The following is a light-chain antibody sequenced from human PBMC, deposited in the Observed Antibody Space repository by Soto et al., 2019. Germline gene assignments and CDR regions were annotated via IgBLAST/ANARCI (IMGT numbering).Light chain of an antibody. Sequence: EIVLTQSPATLSLSPGERATLSCRASQSVSSYVAWYQQKPGQAPRLLIYDASSRASDIPARFSGSGSGTDFTLTINSLEPEDFAVYSCQQRSNWPWTFGQGAKVEIK. J-gene: IGKJ1*01. V-gene: IGKV3-11*01. CDR3: QQRSNWPWT. CDR2: DAS. CDR1: QSVSSY.